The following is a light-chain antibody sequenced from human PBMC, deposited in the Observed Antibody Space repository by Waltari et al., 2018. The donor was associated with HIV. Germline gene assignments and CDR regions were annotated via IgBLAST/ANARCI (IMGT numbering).Light chain of an antibody. CDR3: QSYDISLSGVV. CDR1: SSNIGAGYD. J-gene: IGLJ2*01. V-gene: IGLV1-40*01. Sequence: QSVLTQPPSVSGAPGQRVTISCTGSSSNIGAGYDVHWYQQLPGTAPKLLIYGDSNRPSGVPDRFSGSKSGTSASLAITGLQAEDEADYYCQSYDISLSGVVFGGGTKLIVL. CDR2: GDS.